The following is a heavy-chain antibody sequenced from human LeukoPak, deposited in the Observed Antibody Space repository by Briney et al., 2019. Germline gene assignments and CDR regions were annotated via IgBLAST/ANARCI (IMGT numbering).Heavy chain of an antibody. D-gene: IGHD3-22*01. J-gene: IGHJ3*02. Sequence: PGGSLRLSCAASGFTFSSYWMSWVRQAPGKGLEWVANIKQDGSEKYYVDSVKGRFTISRDNAKNTLYLQMNSLRAEDTAVYYCARVGYYYDTLDAFDIWGQGTMVTVSS. CDR1: GFTFSSYW. V-gene: IGHV3-7*01. CDR3: ARVGYYYDTLDAFDI. CDR2: IKQDGSEK.